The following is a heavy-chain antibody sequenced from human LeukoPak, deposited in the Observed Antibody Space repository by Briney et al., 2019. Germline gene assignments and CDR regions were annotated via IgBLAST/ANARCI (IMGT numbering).Heavy chain of an antibody. J-gene: IGHJ4*01. V-gene: IGHV1-2*02. CDR3: ARVTGSWDLRYFDY. CDR1: GYTFNAYY. D-gene: IGHD3-9*01. Sequence: ASVKVSFQGFGYTFNAYYIHWVRQAPGKGREWMGWINPTSGASKYTQAFQGRVTMTSDTSSGTAYMEVTGLRSDDTAVYFCARVTGSWDLRYFDYWGQGTQVTVSS. CDR2: INPTSGAS.